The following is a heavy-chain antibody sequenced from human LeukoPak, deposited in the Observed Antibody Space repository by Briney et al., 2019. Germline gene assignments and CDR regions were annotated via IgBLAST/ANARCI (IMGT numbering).Heavy chain of an antibody. D-gene: IGHD3-10*01. CDR1: GGSISSSNYY. V-gene: IGHV4-61*02. J-gene: IGHJ4*02. CDR3: ARGLWFGDENPPYFDY. CDR2: IYTSEST. Sequence: SQTLSLTCSVSGGSISSSNYYWSRIRQPAGKGLEWIGRIYTSESTNYNPSLKSRVTISVDTSRNQFSLKLSSVTAADTAVYYCARGLWFGDENPPYFDYWGQGILVTVSS.